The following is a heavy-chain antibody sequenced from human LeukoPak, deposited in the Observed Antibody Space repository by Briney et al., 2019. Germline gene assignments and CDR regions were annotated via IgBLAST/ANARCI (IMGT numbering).Heavy chain of an antibody. D-gene: IGHD3-10*01. CDR2: INPNSGGT. V-gene: IGHV1-2*02. Sequence: ASVKVSCKASGYTFTSYYMHWVRQAPGQGLEWMGWINPNSGGTNYAQKFQGRVTMARDTSISTAYMELSRLRSDDTAVYYCARYYGSGSYGWGFDYWGQGTLVTVSS. CDR3: ARYYGSGSYGWGFDY. J-gene: IGHJ4*02. CDR1: GYTFTSYY.